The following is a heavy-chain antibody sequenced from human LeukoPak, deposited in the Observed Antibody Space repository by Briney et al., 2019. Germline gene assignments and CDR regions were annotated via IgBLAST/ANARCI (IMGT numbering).Heavy chain of an antibody. Sequence: GRSLRLSCAASGFTFSSYDMHWVRQAPGKGLEWVAVISYDGSNKYYADSVKGRFTISRDNSKNTLSLQMHRLRAEDTAVYYCAKSARFCTNDVCYTNYYYGMDVWGQGTTVTVSS. V-gene: IGHV3-30*18. D-gene: IGHD2-8*01. CDR2: ISYDGSNK. J-gene: IGHJ6*02. CDR1: GFTFSSYD. CDR3: AKSARFCTNDVCYTNYYYGMDV.